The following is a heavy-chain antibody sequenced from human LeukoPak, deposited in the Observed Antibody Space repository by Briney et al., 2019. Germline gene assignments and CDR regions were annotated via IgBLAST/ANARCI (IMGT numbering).Heavy chain of an antibody. CDR2: IQDDESNK. CDR3: ARVPGVQLERRYYFDY. Sequence: GGSLRLSCAASGFIFSSFGMHWVRQAPGKGLEWVAFIQDDESNKFYADSVKGRFTISRDNSKNTLFLQMNSLRAEDTAIYYCARVPGVQLERRYYFDYWGQGTLVTVSS. CDR1: GFIFSSFG. V-gene: IGHV3-30*02. D-gene: IGHD1-1*01. J-gene: IGHJ4*02.